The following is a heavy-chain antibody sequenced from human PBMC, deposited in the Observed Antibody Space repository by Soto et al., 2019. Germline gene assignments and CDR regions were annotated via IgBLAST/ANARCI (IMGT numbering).Heavy chain of an antibody. CDR3: ARTPLTGDIGAFDI. CDR2: IIPIFGTA. Sequence: QVQLVQSGAEVKKPGSSVKVSCKASGGTFSSYAISWVRQAPGQGLEWMGGIIPIFGTANYAQKFQGRVTXXAXEXXSTAYMELSSLRSEDTAVYYCARTPLTGDIGAFDIWGQGTMVTVSS. J-gene: IGHJ3*02. D-gene: IGHD7-27*01. V-gene: IGHV1-69*12. CDR1: GGTFSSYA.